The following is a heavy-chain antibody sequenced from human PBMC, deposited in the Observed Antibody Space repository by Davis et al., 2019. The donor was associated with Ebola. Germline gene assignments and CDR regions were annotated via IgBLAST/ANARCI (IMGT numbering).Heavy chain of an antibody. Sequence: SETLSLTCIVPGGSISSSNYYWGWIRQPPGKGLEWIGTIDYSGSTYYNPSLESRVTISVDTSKNQFSLKLSSVSAADTAVYYCARRRLSFEAIDYWGQGTLVTVSS. V-gene: IGHV4-39*01. CDR3: ARRRLSFEAIDY. CDR1: GGSISSSNYY. CDR2: IDYSGST. D-gene: IGHD1-26*01. J-gene: IGHJ4*02.